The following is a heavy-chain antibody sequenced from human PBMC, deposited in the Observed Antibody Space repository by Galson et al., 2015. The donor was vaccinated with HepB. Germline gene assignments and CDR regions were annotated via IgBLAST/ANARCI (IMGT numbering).Heavy chain of an antibody. CDR3: AKDDDPPGIAVAGDFDY. CDR2: ISGSGGST. Sequence: SLRLSCAASGFTFSSYAMSWVRQAPGKGLEWVSAISGSGGSTYYADSVKGRFTISRDNSKNTLYLQMNSLRAEDTAVYYCAKDDDPPGIAVAGDFDYWGQGTLVTVSS. CDR1: GFTFSSYA. V-gene: IGHV3-23*01. D-gene: IGHD6-19*01. J-gene: IGHJ4*02.